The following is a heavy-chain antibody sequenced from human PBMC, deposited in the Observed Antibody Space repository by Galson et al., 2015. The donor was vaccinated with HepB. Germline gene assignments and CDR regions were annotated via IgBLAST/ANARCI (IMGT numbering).Heavy chain of an antibody. CDR1: GFTVSGNY. V-gene: IGHV3-53*04. CDR2: IYGGGDT. J-gene: IGHJ4*02. D-gene: IGHD5-18*01. Sequence: SLRLSCAASGFTVSGNYMSWVRQAPGKGLEWVSVIYGGGDTYYADSVKGRFTIPRLNSKNTLYLQMNSLRAEDTAVYYCASGHSRGYSYGYFDFWGQGTLVTVSS. CDR3: ASGHSRGYSYGYFDF.